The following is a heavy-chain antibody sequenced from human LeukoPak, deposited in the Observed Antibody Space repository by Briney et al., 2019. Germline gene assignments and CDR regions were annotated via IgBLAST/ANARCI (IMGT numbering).Heavy chain of an antibody. CDR1: GFIFRSYG. V-gene: IGHV3-23*01. CDR2: ISDSGGGT. CDR3: ARILTGFYDY. Sequence: GGSLRLSCAASGFIFRSYGMSWVRQAPGKGLEWVSDISDSGGGTYYADSVKGRFTISRDNSKNTLYLQMTSLRAEDTAVYHCARILTGFYDYWGQGILVTVSS. D-gene: IGHD3-9*01. J-gene: IGHJ4*02.